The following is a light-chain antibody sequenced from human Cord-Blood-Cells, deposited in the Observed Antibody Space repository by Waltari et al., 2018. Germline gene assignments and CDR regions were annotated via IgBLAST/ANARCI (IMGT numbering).Light chain of an antibody. CDR3: CSYAGSFVV. J-gene: IGLJ2*01. Sequence: QSALTQPRSVSGSPGQSVTISCTGTSSDVGGYNYVSWYQQHPGKAPKLMSYAGSKGTSGVPDRFSGSKSGNTASLTISGLQAEDEADYYCCSYAGSFVVFGGGTKLTVL. V-gene: IGLV2-11*01. CDR1: SSDVGGYNY. CDR2: AGS.